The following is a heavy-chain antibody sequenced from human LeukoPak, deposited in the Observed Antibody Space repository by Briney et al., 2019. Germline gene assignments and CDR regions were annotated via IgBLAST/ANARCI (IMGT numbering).Heavy chain of an antibody. Sequence: GGSLRLSCAASGFTFSSYSMNWVRQAPGKGLEWVSSISSSSSYIYYADSVKGRFTISRDNAKNSLCLQMNSLRAEDTAVYYCARDRITIFGVVIRRDAFDIWGQGTMVTVSS. CDR2: ISSSSSYI. V-gene: IGHV3-21*01. D-gene: IGHD3-3*01. CDR3: ARDRITIFGVVIRRDAFDI. J-gene: IGHJ3*02. CDR1: GFTFSSYS.